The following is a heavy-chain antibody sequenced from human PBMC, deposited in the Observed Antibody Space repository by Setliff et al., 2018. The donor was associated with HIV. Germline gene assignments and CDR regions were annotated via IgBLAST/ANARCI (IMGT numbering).Heavy chain of an antibody. CDR3: AREGGTTEGNIVIVTAPFFYLDV. J-gene: IGHJ2*01. CDR2: INPSGGTT. V-gene: IGHV1-46*01. D-gene: IGHD2-21*02. CDR1: GYSFSTYY. Sequence: ASVKVSCKASGYSFSTYYMHWVRQAPGQGLEWMGVINPSGGTTRYAQKFQGRVALTRDTSTNTVYMEVSSLTSEDTAVYYCAREGGTTEGNIVIVTAPFFYLDVWGRGTLVTVSS.